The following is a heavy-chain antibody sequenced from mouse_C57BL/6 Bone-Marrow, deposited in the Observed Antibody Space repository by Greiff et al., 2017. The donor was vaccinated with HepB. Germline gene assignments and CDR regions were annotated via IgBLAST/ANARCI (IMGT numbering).Heavy chain of an antibody. Sequence: VQVVESGGDLVKPGGSLKLSCAASGFTFSSYGMSWVRQTPDKRLEWVATISSGGSYTYYPDSVKGRFTISRDNAKNTLYLQMSSLKSEDTAMYYCARQWYAMDYWGQGTSVTVSS. J-gene: IGHJ4*01. CDR3: ARQWYAMDY. V-gene: IGHV5-6*01. CDR2: ISSGGSYT. CDR1: GFTFSSYG.